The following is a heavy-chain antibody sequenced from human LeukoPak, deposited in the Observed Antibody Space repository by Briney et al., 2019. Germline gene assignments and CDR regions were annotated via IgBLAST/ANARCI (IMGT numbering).Heavy chain of an antibody. Sequence: SETLSLTCTVSGGSISSYYWSWIRQPPGKGLEWIGYIYYSGSTNYNPSLKSRVTISVDTSKNQFSLKLSSVTAADTAVYYCARCRPIVAVPPAPPDGWFDRWGQGTLVTAAS. CDR1: GGSISSYY. J-gene: IGHJ5*02. D-gene: IGHD2-2*01. CDR3: ARCRPIVAVPPAPPDGWFDR. V-gene: IGHV4-59*12. CDR2: IYYSGST.